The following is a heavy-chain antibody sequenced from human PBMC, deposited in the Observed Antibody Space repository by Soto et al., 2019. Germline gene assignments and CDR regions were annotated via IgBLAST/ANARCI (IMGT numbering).Heavy chain of an antibody. J-gene: IGHJ6*02. Sequence: QVQLQESGPGLVKPSQTLSLTCSVSGRSISSGGYYWNWIRQHPGQGLEWIGYIYYGGSTSYNPSLNSRGSMSIDASENQFSLMLTSVTAADTAVYYCARGAFYDPSGYTPRGAYYLLDVWGQGTTVTVSS. CDR3: ARGAFYDPSGYTPRGAYYLLDV. V-gene: IGHV4-31*03. CDR2: IYYGGST. D-gene: IGHD5-12*01. CDR1: GRSISSGGYY.